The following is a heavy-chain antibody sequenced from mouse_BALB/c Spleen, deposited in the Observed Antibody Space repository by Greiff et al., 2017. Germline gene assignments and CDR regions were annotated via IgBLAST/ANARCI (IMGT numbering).Heavy chain of an antibody. CDR3: ARGDGNYGGAMDY. Sequence: VQLKESGPELVKPGASVKISCKASGYTFTDYNMHWVKQSHGKSLEWIGYIYPYNGGTGYNQKFKSKATLTVDNSSSTAYMELRSLTSEDSAVYHCARGDGNYGGAMDYWGQGTSVTVSS. CDR1: GYTFTDYN. V-gene: IGHV1S29*02. D-gene: IGHD2-1*01. J-gene: IGHJ4*01. CDR2: IYPYNGGT.